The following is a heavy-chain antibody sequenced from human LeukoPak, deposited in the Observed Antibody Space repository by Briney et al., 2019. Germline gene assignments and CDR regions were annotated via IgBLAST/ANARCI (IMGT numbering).Heavy chain of an antibody. V-gene: IGHV1-2*04. D-gene: IGHD1-26*01. CDR3: ARDLRELPSKYYFDY. Sequence: ASVKVSCKASGYTFTGYYMHWVRQAPGQGLEWMGWINPNSGGTNYAQKFQGWVTMTRDTSISTAYMELSRLRSDDTAVYYCARDLRELPSKYYFDYWGQGTLVTVSS. CDR2: INPNSGGT. J-gene: IGHJ4*02. CDR1: GYTFTGYY.